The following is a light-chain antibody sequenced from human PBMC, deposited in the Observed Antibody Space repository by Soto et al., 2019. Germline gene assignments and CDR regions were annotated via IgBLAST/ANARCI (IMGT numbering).Light chain of an antibody. V-gene: IGLV1-51*01. CDR1: SSNMGNNY. J-gene: IGLJ2*01. CDR3: GTWDSSLSAGV. CDR2: DNN. Sequence: QSVLTQPPSVSAAPGQKVTISCSGRSSNMGNNYVSWYQQLPGTAPKLLIYDNNKRPSGIPDRFSGSKSGTSATLGITGLQTGDEADYYCGTWDSSLSAGVFGGGTKLTFL.